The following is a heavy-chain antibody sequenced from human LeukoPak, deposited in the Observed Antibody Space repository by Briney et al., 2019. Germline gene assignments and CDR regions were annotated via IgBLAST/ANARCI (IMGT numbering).Heavy chain of an antibody. CDR1: GYTFTSYY. J-gene: IGHJ4*02. CDR3: AARRVSYYYDSSGSRIQPADYYFDY. CDR2: INPSGGST. V-gene: IGHV1-46*01. D-gene: IGHD3-22*01. Sequence: ASVKASCKASGYTFTSYYMHWVRQAPGQGLEWMGIINPSGGSTSYAQKFQERVTITRDMSTSTAYMELSSLRSEDTAVYYCAARRVSYYYDSSGSRIQPADYYFDYWGQGTLVTVSS.